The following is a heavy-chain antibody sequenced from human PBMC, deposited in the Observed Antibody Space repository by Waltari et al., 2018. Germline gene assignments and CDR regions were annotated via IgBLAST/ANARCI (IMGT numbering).Heavy chain of an antibody. V-gene: IGHV3-7*01. CDR2: IKQDGSMK. D-gene: IGHD2-8*01. CDR1: EFTFTSYW. CDR3: AREGVGGFDV. J-gene: IGHJ3*01. Sequence: EVQLVESGGGLVQPGGSLRLSCAASEFTFTSYWMSWVRQAPGKGLEGVANIKQDGSMKEYMDSVKGRFTIARDNAKNSLYLQMNSLRVDDTAVYHCAREGVGGFDVWGQGTMVSVSS.